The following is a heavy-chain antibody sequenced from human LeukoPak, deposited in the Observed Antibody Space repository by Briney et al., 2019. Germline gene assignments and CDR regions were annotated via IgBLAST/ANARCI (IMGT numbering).Heavy chain of an antibody. CDR2: INPDGGDT. V-gene: IGHV1-2*02. J-gene: IGHJ4*02. CDR1: GNSFTGYY. Sequence: ASVKVSCKASGNSFTGYYIHWVRQAPGQGLEWMGWINPDGGDTNYAQKFQGRVTMTRDTSIRTAYMELSRLRSDDTAVYYCARDRAVATIGGVDYWGQGTLVTVSS. D-gene: IGHD5-12*01. CDR3: ARDRAVATIGGVDY.